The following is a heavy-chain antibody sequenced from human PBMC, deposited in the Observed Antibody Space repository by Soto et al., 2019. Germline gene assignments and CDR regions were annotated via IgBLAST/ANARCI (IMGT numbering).Heavy chain of an antibody. CDR2: IPQDGVDG. D-gene: IGHD2-21*02. CDR3: ARDHLILPAHDFFYGSDV. V-gene: IGHV3-7*03. CDR1: GFIFSMYS. Sequence: GGSLRLSCEVSGFIFSMYSMSWVRQTSGKGLEWVAKIPQDGVDGHYADAVKGRFTISRDNGKNSLYLQMNNLRAEDTAVYYCARDHLILPAHDFFYGSDVWGRGATVTVSS. J-gene: IGHJ6*02.